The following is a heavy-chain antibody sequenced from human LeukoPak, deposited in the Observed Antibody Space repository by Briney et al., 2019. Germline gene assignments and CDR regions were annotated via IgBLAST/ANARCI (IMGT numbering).Heavy chain of an antibody. D-gene: IGHD1-26*01. J-gene: IGHJ4*02. Sequence: KPSETLSLTCAVDGGSFSGYYWGWIRQPPGKGLEWIGEINHSGSTNYNPSLKSRVTISVDTSKNQFSLKLSSVTAADTAAYYCARGRGPWPIVGATKGLVYFDYWGQGTLVTVSS. CDR3: ARGRGPWPIVGATKGLVYFDY. CDR1: GGSFSGYY. CDR2: INHSGST. V-gene: IGHV4-34*01.